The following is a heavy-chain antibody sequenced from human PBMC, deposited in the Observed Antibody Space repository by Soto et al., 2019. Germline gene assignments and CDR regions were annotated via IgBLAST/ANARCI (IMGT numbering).Heavy chain of an antibody. Sequence: GGSLRLSCAASGFIFNTHGMHWVRQAPGKRLERVAVISFDGSHKFYADTVKGQVTISSDKSISTAYLQWSSLKDSVSAIYFCASHTNRWYYFDHWGQGTVVTVSS. V-gene: IGHV3-30*03. D-gene: IGHD2-2*01. CDR2: ISFDGSHK. J-gene: IGHJ4*02. CDR1: GFIFNTHG. CDR3: ASHTNRWYYFDH.